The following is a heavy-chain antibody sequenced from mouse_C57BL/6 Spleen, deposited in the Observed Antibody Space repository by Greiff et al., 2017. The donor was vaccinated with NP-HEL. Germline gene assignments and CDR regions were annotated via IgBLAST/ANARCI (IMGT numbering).Heavy chain of an antibody. V-gene: IGHV1-80*01. Sequence: VQLQQSGAELVKPGASVKISCKASGYAFSSYWMNWVKQRPGKGLEWIGQIYPGDGDTNYNGKFKGKATLTADKSSSTAYMQHSSLTSEDSAVYFWARYYYGSSSWFAYWGQGTLVTVSA. CDR3: ARYYYGSSSWFAY. J-gene: IGHJ3*01. D-gene: IGHD1-1*01. CDR2: IYPGDGDT. CDR1: GYAFSSYW.